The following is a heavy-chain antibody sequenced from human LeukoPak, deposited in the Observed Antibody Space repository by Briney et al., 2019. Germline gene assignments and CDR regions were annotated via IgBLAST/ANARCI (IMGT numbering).Heavy chain of an antibody. J-gene: IGHJ5*02. CDR2: VGTLPDA. D-gene: IGHD2-8*01. Sequence: GGSLRLSCSASGFTFSSYDMHWVRQTTQGGLQLVSAVGTLPDAFYPSSLKGRFTISTENAKKSIYLQMNSLTADDTAVYYCVRGCMFCNWKTSFDPWGQGTLVTASS. CDR1: GFTFSSYD. CDR3: VRGCMFCNWKTSFDP. V-gene: IGHV3-13*01.